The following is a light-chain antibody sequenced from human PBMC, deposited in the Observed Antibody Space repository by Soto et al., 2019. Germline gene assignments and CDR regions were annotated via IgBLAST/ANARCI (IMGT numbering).Light chain of an antibody. J-gene: IGKJ4*01. Sequence: GLTQSPVTLSLSQLERATLSCRASQSVSSSYLAWYQQKPGQAPRLLIYGASSRATGIPDRFSGSGSGTDFTLTISSLEPEDFAVYYCQQYGSSPLPFGEGTKVDIK. CDR3: QQYGSSPLP. V-gene: IGKV3-20*01. CDR1: QSVSSSY. CDR2: GAS.